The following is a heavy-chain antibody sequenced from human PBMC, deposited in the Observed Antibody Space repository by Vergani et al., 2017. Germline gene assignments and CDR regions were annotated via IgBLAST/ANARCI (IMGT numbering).Heavy chain of an antibody. CDR1: GYTFTGYY. CDR3: ASNSLIVVVPAAIDYYYYMDV. D-gene: IGHD2-2*01. V-gene: IGHV1-2*02. J-gene: IGHJ6*03. Sequence: QVQLVQSGAEVKRPGASVKVSCKASGYTFTGYYLHWVRLAPGQGLEWMGWINPKNGLTKYAQRFQGRVSLTRDTSITTAFMELSRLRSDDTAVYYCASNSLIVVVPAAIDYYYYMDVWGKGTTVTVSS. CDR2: INPKNGLT.